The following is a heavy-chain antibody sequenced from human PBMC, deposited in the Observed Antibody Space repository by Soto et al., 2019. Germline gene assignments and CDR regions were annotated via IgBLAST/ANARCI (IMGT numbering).Heavy chain of an antibody. CDR2: INPSGRTT. CDR3: ARDLDVTTVTTSFDS. CDR1: GFTFSKYY. Sequence: QVQLVQSGAEVKKPGASVKVACKTSGFTFSKYYMHWVRQAPGQGLEWVGVINPSGRTTSYAQKFLGRVTVTRDASMTTVNMELNSLRSGDTAVYYCARDLDVTTVTTSFDSWGQGTLVTVSS. D-gene: IGHD4-17*01. V-gene: IGHV1-46*01. J-gene: IGHJ4*02.